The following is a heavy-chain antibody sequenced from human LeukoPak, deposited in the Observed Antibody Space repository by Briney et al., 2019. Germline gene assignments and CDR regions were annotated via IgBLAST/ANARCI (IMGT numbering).Heavy chain of an antibody. CDR2: IYYSGST. V-gene: IGHV4-4*02. J-gene: IGHJ4*02. CDR3: ARATQWLGDY. D-gene: IGHD6-19*01. CDR1: GGSISSSNW. Sequence: SGTLSLTCAVSGGSISSSNWWSWVRQPPGKGLEWIGSIYYSGSTYYNPSLKSRVTISVDTSKNQFSLKLSSVTAADTAVYYCARATQWLGDYWGQGTLVTVSS.